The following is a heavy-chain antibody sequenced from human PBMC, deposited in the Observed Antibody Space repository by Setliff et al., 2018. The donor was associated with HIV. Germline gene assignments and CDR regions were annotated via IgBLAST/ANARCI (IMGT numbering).Heavy chain of an antibody. CDR3: ARVLGASAVAFDV. D-gene: IGHD2-2*01. CDR2: IFSTERT. Sequence: SETLSLTCTVSGGSISGYFWSWIRQPPGKGLEWIGYIFSTERTSYNPSLESRASISIDTSKNQFSLKLNSVTAADTAVYYCARVLGASAVAFDVWGQGTLVTVS. V-gene: IGHV4-59*01. CDR1: GGSISGYF. J-gene: IGHJ3*01.